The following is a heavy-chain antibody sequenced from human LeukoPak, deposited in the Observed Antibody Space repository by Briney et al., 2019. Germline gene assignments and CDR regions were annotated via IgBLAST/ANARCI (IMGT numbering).Heavy chain of an antibody. V-gene: IGHV3-48*04. CDR2: ISSSSSTI. D-gene: IGHD3-22*01. CDR1: GFTFSSYS. Sequence: GGSLRLSCAASGFTFSSYSMKWVRQAPGKGLEWVSYISSSSSTIYYADSVKGRFTISRDNAKNSLYLELNSLRAEDTAVYYCARESRDRTGYLDYSDYWGQGTLVTVSS. J-gene: IGHJ4*02. CDR3: ARESRDRTGYLDYSDY.